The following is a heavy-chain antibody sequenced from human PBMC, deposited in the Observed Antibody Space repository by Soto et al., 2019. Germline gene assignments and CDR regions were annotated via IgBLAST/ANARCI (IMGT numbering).Heavy chain of an antibody. CDR2: ITYDGSNQ. CDR3: ARAPSGSYPEFDY. D-gene: IGHD1-26*01. J-gene: IGHJ4*02. CDR1: GFILSSYT. V-gene: IGHV3-30-3*01. Sequence: LRLSCAASGFILSSYTMHWVRQAPGKGLGWVGVITYDGSNQYYADSVKGRFTISRDNSRNMLFLQMNSLRPDDTAVYYCARAPSGSYPEFDYWGQGTLVTVSS.